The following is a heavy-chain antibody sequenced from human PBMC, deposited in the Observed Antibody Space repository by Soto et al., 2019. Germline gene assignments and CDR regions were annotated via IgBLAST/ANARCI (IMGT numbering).Heavy chain of an antibody. V-gene: IGHV3-64*01. CDR3: ARDRCTNGVCYAPSDY. CDR2: ISSNGRST. Sequence: GASPRRSCATPGFTFSTYPMHWVRQAPGKGLEYVSAISSNGRSTYYANSVKGRFTISRDNSKNTLYLQMDSLRAEDMAVYYCARDRCTNGVCYAPSDYWGQGTLVTVSS. D-gene: IGHD2-8*01. CDR1: GFTFSTYP. J-gene: IGHJ4*02.